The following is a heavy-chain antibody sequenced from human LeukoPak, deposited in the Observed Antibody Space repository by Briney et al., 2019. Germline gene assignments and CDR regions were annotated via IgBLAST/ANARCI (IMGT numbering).Heavy chain of an antibody. CDR3: AKVRDYFFDY. Sequence: PGGSLRLSCAASGFTFSSYSMNWVRQAPGKGLEWVSYISSSSSTIYYADSVKGRFTISRDNSKNTLYLQMNSLRAEDTAVYYCAKVRDYFFDYWGQGTLVTVSS. V-gene: IGHV3-48*01. J-gene: IGHJ4*02. D-gene: IGHD2/OR15-2a*01. CDR1: GFTFSSYS. CDR2: ISSSSSTI.